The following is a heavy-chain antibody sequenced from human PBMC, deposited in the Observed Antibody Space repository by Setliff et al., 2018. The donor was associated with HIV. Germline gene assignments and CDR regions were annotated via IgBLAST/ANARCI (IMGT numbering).Heavy chain of an antibody. D-gene: IGHD6-6*01. CDR2: IKQDGSEK. CDR3: ASSGIAARLEYFHH. CDR1: GFTFNNYG. V-gene: IGHV3-7*01. Sequence: PGGSLRLSCAASGFTFNNYGMHWVRQAPGKGLEWVANIKQDGSEKYYVDSVKGRFTISRDNAKNSLYLQMDSLRAEDTAVYYCASSGIAARLEYFHHWGQGSLVTVSS. J-gene: IGHJ1*01.